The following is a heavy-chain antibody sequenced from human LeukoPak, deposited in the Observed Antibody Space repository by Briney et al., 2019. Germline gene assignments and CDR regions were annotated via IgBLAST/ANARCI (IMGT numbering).Heavy chain of an antibody. CDR3: AVSVRGAPRFDF. D-gene: IGHD3-10*01. Sequence: KCGESLKISCEASGYTFTNYWIGWVRQMPGKGLEWMGIIYPGDSDIRYSPSFQGQVSISADKSIRTAYLQWSSLRASDTAMYYCAVSVRGAPRFDFWGQGTLVTVSS. V-gene: IGHV5-51*01. CDR1: GYTFTNYW. CDR2: IYPGDSDI. J-gene: IGHJ4*02.